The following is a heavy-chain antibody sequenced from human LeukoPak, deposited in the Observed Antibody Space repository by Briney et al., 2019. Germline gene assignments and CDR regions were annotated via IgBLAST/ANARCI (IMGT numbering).Heavy chain of an antibody. Sequence: ASVKVSCKASGYSLTTYYMHWVRQAPGQGLEWMGGIIPIFGTANYAQKFQGRVTITADESTSTAYMELSSLRSEDTAVYYCARDGGSLDYWGQGTLVTVSS. CDR1: GYSLTTYY. J-gene: IGHJ4*02. CDR3: ARDGGSLDY. D-gene: IGHD2-15*01. CDR2: IIPIFGTA. V-gene: IGHV1-69*13.